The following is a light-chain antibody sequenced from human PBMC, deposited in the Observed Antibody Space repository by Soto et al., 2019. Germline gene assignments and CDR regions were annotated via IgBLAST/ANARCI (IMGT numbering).Light chain of an antibody. CDR3: QQSNSLPLT. CDR1: QGISSR. CDR2: AAS. V-gene: IGKV1-12*01. Sequence: DIQMTRSPSSVSASVGDRVTITCRASQGISSRLAWYQQKPGKAPNLLIYAASSLQSGVPSRFSGSGSETDFTLTIGSLQPEDFATYYCQQSNSLPLTFGGGTKVEIK. J-gene: IGKJ4*01.